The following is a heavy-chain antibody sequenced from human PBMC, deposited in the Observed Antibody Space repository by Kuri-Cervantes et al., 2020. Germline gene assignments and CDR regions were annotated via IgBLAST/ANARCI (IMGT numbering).Heavy chain of an antibody. CDR2: IYYSGST. V-gene: IGHV4-61*01. J-gene: IGHJ4*02. CDR1: GGSVSSGSYY. CDR3: ARATRGGTGYYYMFDS. D-gene: IGHD3-9*01. Sequence: SETLSLTCTVSGGSVSSGSYYWSWIRQPPGKGLEWIGYIYYSGSTNYNPSLKSRVTISADTSRNQFSLKLNSVTAADTAVYFCARATRGGTGYYYMFDSWGQGTLVTVSS.